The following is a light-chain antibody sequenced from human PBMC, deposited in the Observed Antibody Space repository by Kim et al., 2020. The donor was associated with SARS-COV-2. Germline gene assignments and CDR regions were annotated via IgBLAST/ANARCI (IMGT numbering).Light chain of an antibody. CDR1: QSVSTN. V-gene: IGKV3-15*01. Sequence: SVSPAQRATLALRVSQSVSTNLAWYKQKPAQAPRLVIYGASTRATGIPAGFSGSGSGTEFTLTISSLQSEDFAVYYCQQYNNWPYTFGQGTKLEI. CDR3: QQYNNWPYT. CDR2: GAS. J-gene: IGKJ2*01.